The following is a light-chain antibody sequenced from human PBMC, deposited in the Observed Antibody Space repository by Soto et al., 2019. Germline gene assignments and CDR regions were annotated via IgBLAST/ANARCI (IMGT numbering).Light chain of an antibody. V-gene: IGKV3-20*01. CDR1: QSVSSSY. CDR3: QQYGSSPSWT. Sequence: ELVLTQSPGTLSLSPGERATLSCRASQSVSSSYLAWYQQRPGQAPRLLIYGASNRATGIPDRFSGSGSGTDFTLTISRLEPEDFAVYYCQQYGSSPSWTFGQGTKVEIK. J-gene: IGKJ1*01. CDR2: GAS.